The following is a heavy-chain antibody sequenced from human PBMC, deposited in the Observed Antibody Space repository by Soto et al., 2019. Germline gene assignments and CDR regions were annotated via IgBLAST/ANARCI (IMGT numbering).Heavy chain of an antibody. Sequence: ASVKGSCKAAGYTFTIYDINFVRQATGQWLWCMGWMNPNSGNTGYAQKFQGRVTMTRNTSISTAYMELSSLRSEDTAVYYCARRQAKYYDFWSGSLAAYYYYGMDVWGQGTTVTVSS. CDR2: MNPNSGNT. J-gene: IGHJ6*02. D-gene: IGHD3-3*01. CDR1: GYTFTIYD. CDR3: ARRQAKYYDFWSGSLAAYYYYGMDV. V-gene: IGHV1-8*01.